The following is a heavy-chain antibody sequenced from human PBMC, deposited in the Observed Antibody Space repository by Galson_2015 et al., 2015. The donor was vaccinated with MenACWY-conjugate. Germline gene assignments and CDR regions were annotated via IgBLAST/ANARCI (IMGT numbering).Heavy chain of an antibody. CDR2: ISKSGSPI. V-gene: IGHV3-48*03. D-gene: IGHD5-18*01. CDR3: ARVGTWIHQYFYYMDV. J-gene: IGHJ6*03. CDR1: GFTFTGYE. Sequence: SLRLSCAASGFTFTGYEFNWVRQAPGKGLEWLSYISKSGSPIYYADSVKGRFTISRDNIKKSLFLEMNSLRAGDTGVYYCARVGTWIHQYFYYMDVWGKGITVTVSS.